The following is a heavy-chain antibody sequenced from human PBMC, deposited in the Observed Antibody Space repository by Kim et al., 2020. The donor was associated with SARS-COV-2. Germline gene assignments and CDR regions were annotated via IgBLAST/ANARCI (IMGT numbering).Heavy chain of an antibody. CDR2: DGNNK. J-gene: IGHJ4*02. V-gene: IGHV3-33*01. Sequence: DGNNKYYADSVKGRFTISRDNSKNTLYLQMNSLRAEDTALYYCARDLGDAWGQGTLVIVSS. CDR3: ARDLGDA.